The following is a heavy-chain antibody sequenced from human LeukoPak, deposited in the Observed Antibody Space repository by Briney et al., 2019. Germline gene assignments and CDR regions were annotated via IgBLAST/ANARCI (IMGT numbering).Heavy chain of an antibody. Sequence: ASVKVSCEASGGTFSSYAISWVRQAPGQGLEWMGRIIPIFGTANYAQKFQGRVTITTDESTSTAYMELSSLRSEDTAVYYCARDAAGVWGNDVYLFDYWGQGTLVTVSS. D-gene: IGHD3-16*01. CDR3: ARDAAGVWGNDVYLFDY. J-gene: IGHJ4*02. CDR2: IIPIFGTA. V-gene: IGHV1-69*05. CDR1: GGTFSSYA.